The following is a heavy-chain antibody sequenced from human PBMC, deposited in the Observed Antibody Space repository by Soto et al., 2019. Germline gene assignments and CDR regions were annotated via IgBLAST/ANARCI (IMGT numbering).Heavy chain of an antibody. CDR2: ISSSGIP. J-gene: IGHJ6*02. D-gene: IGHD1-26*01. V-gene: IGHV4-59*01. CDR3: ARLFIVGAPGSYYTGLDV. CDR1: GGSLNTYY. Sequence: QVQLQESGPRLVKPSETLSLTCNVSGGSLNTYYWSWMRQAPGRGLEWIAYISSSGIPTYTPSLKSRLTRSVDPSKNQFSLKLNSMTAADTATYYCARLFIVGAPGSYYTGLDVWGQGTTVTVSS.